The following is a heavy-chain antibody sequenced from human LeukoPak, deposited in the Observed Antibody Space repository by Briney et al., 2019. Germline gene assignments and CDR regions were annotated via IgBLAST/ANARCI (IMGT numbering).Heavy chain of an antibody. V-gene: IGHV1-69*13. D-gene: IGHD5-18*01. CDR3: ARDLEYSYGSDDFDY. CDR1: GGTFSSYA. Sequence: ASVKVSCKASGGTFSSYAISWVRQAPGQGLEWMGGIIPIFGTANYAQKFQGRVTITADESTSTAYMELSSLRSEDTAVYYCARDLEYSYGSDDFDYWGQGTLVTVSS. J-gene: IGHJ4*02. CDR2: IIPIFGTA.